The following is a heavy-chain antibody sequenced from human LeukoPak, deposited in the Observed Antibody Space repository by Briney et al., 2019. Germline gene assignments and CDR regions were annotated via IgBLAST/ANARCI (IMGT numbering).Heavy chain of an antibody. J-gene: IGHJ6*04. D-gene: IGHD6-13*01. CDR3: ARDPRPAYSSSWYYYYYGMDV. CDR1: GFTFSSYA. Sequence: GRSLRLSCAASGFTFSSYAMHWVRQAPGKGLEWVAVISYDGSNKYYADSVKGRFTISRDNSKSTLYLQMNSLRAEDTAVYYCARDPRPAYSSSWYYYYYGMDVWGKGTTVTVSS. CDR2: ISYDGSNK. V-gene: IGHV3-30*04.